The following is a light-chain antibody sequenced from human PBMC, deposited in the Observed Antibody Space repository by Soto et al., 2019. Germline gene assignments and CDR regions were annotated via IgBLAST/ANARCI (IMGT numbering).Light chain of an antibody. V-gene: IGKV3-20*01. CDR2: GAS. J-gene: IGKJ5*01. CDR3: QQYGTSIT. CDR1: QSFSSSY. Sequence: EIVLTQSPGTLSLSPGERATLSCRASQSFSSSYLAWYQQKPGQAPRLLIYGASSRATGIPDRCSGSGSGTDFTLTISRLEPEEFAVYYCQQYGTSITFGQGTRLEI.